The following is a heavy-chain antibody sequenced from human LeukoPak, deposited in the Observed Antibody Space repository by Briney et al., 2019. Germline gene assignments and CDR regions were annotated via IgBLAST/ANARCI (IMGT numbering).Heavy chain of an antibody. V-gene: IGHV1-2*02. J-gene: IGHJ4*02. D-gene: IGHD2-2*01. CDR3: ARDASRYCSSTSCYSSFDY. CDR1: GYTFTGYY. Sequence: ASVKVSCKASGYTFTGYYMHWVRQAPGQGLEWMGWINPNSGGTNYAQKFQGRVTMTRDTSISTAYMELSRLRSDDTDVYYCARDASRYCSSTSCYSSFDYWGQGTLVTVSS. CDR2: INPNSGGT.